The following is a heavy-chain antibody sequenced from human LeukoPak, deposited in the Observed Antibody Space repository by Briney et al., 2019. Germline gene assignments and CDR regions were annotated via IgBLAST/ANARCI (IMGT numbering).Heavy chain of an antibody. Sequence: SETLSLTCTVSGGSISRGGYYWSWVRQPPGKGLEWNGYIYHSGSTYYNPSLTSRVTISVDRSKNQFSLKLSSVTAADTAVYYCASGIAVAGRGIFDYWGQGTLVTVSS. CDR3: ASGIAVAGRGIFDY. CDR2: IYHSGST. D-gene: IGHD6-19*01. CDR1: GGSISRGGYY. J-gene: IGHJ4*02. V-gene: IGHV4-30-2*01.